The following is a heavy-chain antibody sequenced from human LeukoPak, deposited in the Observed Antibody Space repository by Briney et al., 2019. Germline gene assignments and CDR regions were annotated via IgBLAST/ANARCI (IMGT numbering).Heavy chain of an antibody. V-gene: IGHV4-34*01. D-gene: IGHD3-10*01. CDR2: INHSGST. CDR1: GGSFSGYY. Sequence: SETLSLTCAVYGGSFSGYYWSWIRQPPGKGLEWIGEINHSGSTNYNPSLKSRVTISVDTSKNQFSLKLSSVTAADTAVYYCARRGLWFGELFGYWGQGTLGTVSS. J-gene: IGHJ4*02. CDR3: ARRGLWFGELFGY.